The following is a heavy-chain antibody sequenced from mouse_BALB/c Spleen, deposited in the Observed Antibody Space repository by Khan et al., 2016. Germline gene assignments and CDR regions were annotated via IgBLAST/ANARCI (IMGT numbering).Heavy chain of an antibody. J-gene: IGHJ3*01. Sequence: QVQLQQPGADLVRPGTSVKVSCKASGYAFTNFLIDWIKQRPGQGLDWIGVINPGSGSTNYNEKFKGKATLTADKSSSTAYMQLSSLTSDDSAVYFCASQYCSSYVGFAYWGQGTLVTVSA. CDR1: GYAFTNFL. V-gene: IGHV1-54*01. D-gene: IGHD1-1*01. CDR3: ASQYCSSYVGFAY. CDR2: INPGSGST.